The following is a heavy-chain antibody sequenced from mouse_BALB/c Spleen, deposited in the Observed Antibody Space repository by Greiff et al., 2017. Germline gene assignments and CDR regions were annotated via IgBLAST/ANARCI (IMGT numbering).Heavy chain of an antibody. Sequence: LQQPGSELVRPGASVKLSCKASGYTFTSYWMHWVKQRPGQGLEWIGNIYPGSGSTNYDEKFKSKATLTVDTSSSTAYMQLSSLTSEDSAVYYCTREGRYDDYATDYWGQGTSVTVSS. D-gene: IGHD2-14*01. V-gene: IGHV1S22*01. CDR1: GYTFTSYW. CDR3: TREGRYDDYATDY. CDR2: IYPGSGST. J-gene: IGHJ4*01.